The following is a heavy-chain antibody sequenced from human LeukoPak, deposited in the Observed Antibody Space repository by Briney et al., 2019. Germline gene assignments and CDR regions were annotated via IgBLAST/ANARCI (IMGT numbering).Heavy chain of an antibody. V-gene: IGHV1-8*01. Sequence: GASVKVSCKASGYTFTSYDINWVRQATGQGLEWMGWMNPNSGNTGYAQKFQGRVTMTRNTSISTAYMELSRLRSDDTAVYYCARDSREYCSGGSCYGDYYFDYWGQGTLVTVSS. D-gene: IGHD2-15*01. CDR2: MNPNSGNT. CDR3: ARDSREYCSGGSCYGDYYFDY. CDR1: GYTFTSYD. J-gene: IGHJ4*02.